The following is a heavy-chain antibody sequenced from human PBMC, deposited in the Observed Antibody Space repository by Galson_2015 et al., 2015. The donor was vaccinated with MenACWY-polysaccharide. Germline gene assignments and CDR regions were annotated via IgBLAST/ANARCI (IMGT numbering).Heavy chain of an antibody. CDR1: GFTFTSYA. Sequence: LRLSCAASGFTFTSYALSWVRQAPGKGLEWVSAVRSSGTNTYYADSVKGRFTISRDNSKNTLYLQMNSLRAEDTAVYYCAKDSTDFWSVAGRFDHWGQGTLVTVSS. CDR2: VRSSGTNT. CDR3: AKDSTDFWSVAGRFDH. D-gene: IGHD3-3*01. J-gene: IGHJ5*02. V-gene: IGHV3-23*01.